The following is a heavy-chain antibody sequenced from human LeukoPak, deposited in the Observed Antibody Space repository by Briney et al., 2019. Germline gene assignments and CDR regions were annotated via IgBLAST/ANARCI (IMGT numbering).Heavy chain of an antibody. J-gene: IGHJ6*02. CDR3: AREFVVVTDNYYYYYGMDV. CDR2: IWYDGSNK. V-gene: IGHV3-33*01. CDR1: GFTFSSYG. D-gene: IGHD3-22*01. Sequence: PGGSLRLSCAASGFTFSSYGMHWVRQAPGKGLEWVAVIWYDGSNKYYADSVKGRFTISRDNSKNTLYLQMNSLRAEDTAVYYCAREFVVVTDNYYYYYGMDVWGQGTTVTVSS.